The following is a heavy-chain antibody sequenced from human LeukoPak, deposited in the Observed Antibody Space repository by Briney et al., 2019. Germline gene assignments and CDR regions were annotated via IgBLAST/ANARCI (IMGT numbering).Heavy chain of an antibody. CDR1: GFTFDDYA. Sequence: GGSLRLSCAASGFTFDDYAMHWVRQAPGKGLEWVSLISGDGGSTYYADSVKGRFTISRDNSKNSLYLQMNSLRTEDTALCYCAKAEPPRDGYNNFDYWGQGTLVTVSS. D-gene: IGHD5-24*01. J-gene: IGHJ4*02. CDR3: AKAEPPRDGYNNFDY. CDR2: ISGDGGST. V-gene: IGHV3-43*02.